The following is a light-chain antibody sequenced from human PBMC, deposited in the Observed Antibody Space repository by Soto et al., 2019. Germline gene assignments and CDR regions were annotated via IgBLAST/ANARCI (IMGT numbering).Light chain of an antibody. CDR2: DAS. V-gene: IGKV1-5*01. Sequence: DIQMTQSPSTLSASVGDRVTITCRASRSNSDWLAWYQQKPGKAPELLIFDASSLKSGVPSRFSGSGSGTEFNLTISRLQPDDVATYYCLQYSSHSWTFGQGTKVEIK. CDR3: LQYSSHSWT. CDR1: RSNSDW. J-gene: IGKJ1*01.